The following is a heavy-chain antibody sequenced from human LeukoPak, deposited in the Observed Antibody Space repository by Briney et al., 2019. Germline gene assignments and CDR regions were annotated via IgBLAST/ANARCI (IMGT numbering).Heavy chain of an antibody. CDR3: AKQLCSTSCYVNFDY. CDR2: ISGSGGST. V-gene: IGHV3-23*01. J-gene: IGHJ4*02. CDR1: GFTFVDYG. D-gene: IGHD2-2*01. Sequence: GGSLRLSCATSGFTFVDYGLSWVRRAPGKGLEWVSAISGSGGSTYYADSVKGRFTISRDNSKNTLYLQMNSLRAEDTAVYYCAKQLCSTSCYVNFDYWGQGTLVTVSS.